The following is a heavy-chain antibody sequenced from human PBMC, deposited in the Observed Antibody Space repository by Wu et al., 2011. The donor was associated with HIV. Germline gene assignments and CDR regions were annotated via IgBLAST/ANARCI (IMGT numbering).Heavy chain of an antibody. D-gene: IGHD3-22*01. CDR3: ARGIPYYYESSGYSSTPYYFDY. CDR1: GGTFSSYA. J-gene: IGHJ4*02. V-gene: IGHV1-69*06. CDR2: IIPIFGTA. Sequence: QVQLVQSGAEVKKPGSSVKVSCTASGGTFSSYAISWVRQAPGQGLEWMGRIIPIFGTAIYAQKFQGRLTITADKSTNTANMELSSLRSEDTAVYYCARGIPYYYESSGYSSTPYYFDYWGQGNPGHRLL.